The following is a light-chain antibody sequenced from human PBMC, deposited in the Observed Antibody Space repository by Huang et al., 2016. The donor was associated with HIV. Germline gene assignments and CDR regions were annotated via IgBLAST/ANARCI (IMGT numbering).Light chain of an antibody. CDR2: DAS. CDR1: QSVHRY. J-gene: IGKJ4*01. Sequence: EIVLTQSPATLSLSPGERATLSCRVSQSVHRYLAWYQQKPGQAPRLLIYDASNRATGIPARFSGSGSGTDFTLTISNLQSEDFAVYYCQQRSAWPLTFGGGTKVEI. CDR3: QQRSAWPLT. V-gene: IGKV3-11*01.